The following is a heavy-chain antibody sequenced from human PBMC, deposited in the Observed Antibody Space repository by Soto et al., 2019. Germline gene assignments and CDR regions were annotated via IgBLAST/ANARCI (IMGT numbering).Heavy chain of an antibody. CDR2: ISYDGSNK. V-gene: IGHV3-30-3*01. CDR3: ARDGQWLVLKYYFDY. D-gene: IGHD6-19*01. J-gene: IGHJ4*02. CDR1: GFTFSSYA. Sequence: GGSLRLSCAASGFTFSSYAMHWVRQAPGKGLEWVAVISYDGSNKYYADSVKGRFTISRDNSKNTLYLQMNSLRAEDTAVYYCARDGQWLVLKYYFDYWGQGTLVTFSS.